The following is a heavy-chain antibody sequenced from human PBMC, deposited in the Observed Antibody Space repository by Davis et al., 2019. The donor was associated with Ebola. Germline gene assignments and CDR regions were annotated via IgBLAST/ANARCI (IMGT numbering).Heavy chain of an antibody. CDR1: SYSISSGDY. V-gene: IGHV4-38-2*02. Sequence: MPSETLSLTCTVSSYSISSGDYWGWIRQPPGKGLEWIGSIYRSGSTYYNPFLRSRVTISLDTSKNQFSLKLSSVTAADTAVYYCAKEPDGSGYFDYWGQGTLVTVSS. D-gene: IGHD3-10*01. J-gene: IGHJ4*02. CDR3: AKEPDGSGYFDY. CDR2: IYRSGST.